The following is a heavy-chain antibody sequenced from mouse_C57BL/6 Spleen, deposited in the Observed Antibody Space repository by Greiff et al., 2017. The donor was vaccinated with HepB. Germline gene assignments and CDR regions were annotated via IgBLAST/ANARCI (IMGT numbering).Heavy chain of an antibody. CDR2: IDPENGDT. CDR3: TTGNYYGSIFDY. J-gene: IGHJ2*01. D-gene: IGHD1-1*01. Sequence: EVQLQQSGAELVRPGASVKLSCTASGFNIKDDYMHWVKQRPEQGLEWIGWIDPENGDTEYASKFQGKATITADTSSNTAYLQLSSLTSEDTAVYYCTTGNYYGSIFDYWGQGTTLTVSS. CDR1: GFNIKDDY. V-gene: IGHV14-4*01.